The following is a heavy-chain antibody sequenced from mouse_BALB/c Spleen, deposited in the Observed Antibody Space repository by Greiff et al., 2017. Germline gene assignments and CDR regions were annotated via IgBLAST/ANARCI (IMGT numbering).Heavy chain of an antibody. D-gene: IGHD1-1*01. CDR3: ARVAYGYWYFDV. Sequence: EVQRVESGPGLVKPSQSLSLTCSVTGYSITSGYYWNWIRQFPGNKLEWMGYISYDGSNNYNPSLKNRISITRDTSKNQFFLKLNSVTTEDTATYYCARVAYGYWYFDVWGAGTTVTVSS. CDR1: GYSITSGYY. V-gene: IGHV3-6*02. CDR2: ISYDGSN. J-gene: IGHJ1*01.